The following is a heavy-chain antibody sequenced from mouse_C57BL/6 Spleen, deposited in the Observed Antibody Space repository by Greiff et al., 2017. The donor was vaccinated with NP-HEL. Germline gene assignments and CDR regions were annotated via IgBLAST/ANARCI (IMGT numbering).Heavy chain of an antibody. Sequence: EVKLMESGPELVKPGASVKMSCKASGYTFTDYNMHWVKQSHGKSLEWIGYINPNNGGTSYNQKFKGKATLTVNKSSSTAYMELRSLTSEDSAVYYCAPAAQATPYAMDYWGQGTSVTVSS. CDR3: APAAQATPYAMDY. V-gene: IGHV1-22*01. D-gene: IGHD3-2*02. J-gene: IGHJ4*01. CDR2: INPNNGGT. CDR1: GYTFTDYN.